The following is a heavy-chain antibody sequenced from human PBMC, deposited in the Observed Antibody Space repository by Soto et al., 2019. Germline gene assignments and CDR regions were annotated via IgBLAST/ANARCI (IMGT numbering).Heavy chain of an antibody. CDR2: IIGSGGTP. CDR1: GFTFDIYA. Sequence: EVQLLESGGGVVQPGGFLRLSCAASGFTFDIYAMSWVRQAPGKGLEWVSTIIGSGGTPYYADSVKGRFTISRDNSKNTLYVQMNSLRADDPAEYSCAKHSGYDHYYDMDVWGQGTKVTVSS. V-gene: IGHV3-23*01. D-gene: IGHD5-12*01. CDR3: AKHSGYDHYYDMDV. J-gene: IGHJ6*02.